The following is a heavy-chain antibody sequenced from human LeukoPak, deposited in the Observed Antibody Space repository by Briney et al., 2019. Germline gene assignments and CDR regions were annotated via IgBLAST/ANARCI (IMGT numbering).Heavy chain of an antibody. V-gene: IGHV3-11*04. CDR2: ISSSGSTI. D-gene: IGHD3-22*01. J-gene: IGHJ4*02. CDR1: GFTFSDYY. CDR3: ARASDTYYYDSSGPPVSY. Sequence: GGSLRLSCAASGFTFSDYYMSWIRQAPGKGLEWVSYISSSGSTIHYADSVKGRFTTSRDNAKNSLYLQMNSLRAEDTAVYYCARASDTYYYDSSGPPVSYWGQGTLVTVSS.